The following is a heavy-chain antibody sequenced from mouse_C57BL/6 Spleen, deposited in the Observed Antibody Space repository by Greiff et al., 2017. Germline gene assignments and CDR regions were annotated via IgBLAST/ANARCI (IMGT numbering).Heavy chain of an antibody. V-gene: IGHV1-69*01. CDR1: GYTFTSYW. D-gene: IGHD1-1*01. J-gene: IGHJ2*01. Sequence: QVQLQQPGAELVMPGASVKLSCKASGYTFTSYWMHWVKQRPGQGLEWIGEIDPSDSYTNYNQKFKGKSTLTVDKSSSTAYMQLSSLTSEDSAVYYCARELRGDYWGQGTTLTVSS. CDR3: ARELRGDY. CDR2: IDPSDSYT.